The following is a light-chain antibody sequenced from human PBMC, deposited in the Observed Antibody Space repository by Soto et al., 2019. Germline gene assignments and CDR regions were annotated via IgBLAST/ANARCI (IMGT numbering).Light chain of an antibody. V-gene: IGKV3-20*01. CDR2: GAS. CDR1: QSVGSNY. Sequence: IVLTQSPGTLSLSPGERATLSCRASQSVGSNYLAWYQQKPGQAPRLLIYGASSRATGIPARFSGSGSGTDFTLTIRRLEPEDFAVYYRQHYGTASYTFAQGTTLEIK. J-gene: IGKJ2*01. CDR3: QHYGTASYT.